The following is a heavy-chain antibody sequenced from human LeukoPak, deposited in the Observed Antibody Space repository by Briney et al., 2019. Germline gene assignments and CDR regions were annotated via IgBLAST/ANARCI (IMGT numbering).Heavy chain of an antibody. CDR1: GYSFTSCW. D-gene: IGHD2/OR15-2a*01. CDR2: IYPGDSDT. CDR3: ARLIIPTAPFDY. J-gene: IGHJ4*02. V-gene: IGHV5-51*01. Sequence: GESLKISCKASGYSFTSCWIGWVRQMPGKGLGWMGIIYPGDSDTRYSPSFQGQVTISADKSVSTAYLRWSSLKASDTAMHYCARLIIPTAPFDYWGQGTLVTVSS.